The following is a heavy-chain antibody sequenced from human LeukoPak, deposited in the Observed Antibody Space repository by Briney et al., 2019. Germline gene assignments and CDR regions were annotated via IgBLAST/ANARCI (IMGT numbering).Heavy chain of an antibody. CDR3: AREGVATIDY. Sequence: GGSLRLSCAVSGFTFSSYWMHWVRQAPGKGLVWVSRINSDGSSTSYADSVEGRYTISRDNAKNSLYLQMNSLRAEDTAVYFCAREGVATIDYWGQGTLVTVSS. CDR2: INSDGSST. D-gene: IGHD5-24*01. V-gene: IGHV3-74*01. CDR1: GFTFSSYW. J-gene: IGHJ4*02.